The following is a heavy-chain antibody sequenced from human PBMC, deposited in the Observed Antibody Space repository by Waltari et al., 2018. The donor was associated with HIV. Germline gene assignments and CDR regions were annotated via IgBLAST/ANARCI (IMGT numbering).Heavy chain of an antibody. CDR3: ARGSQNYELLDN. CDR1: GFTFHRFW. D-gene: IGHD3-9*01. CDR2: IRHDGREH. Sequence: VQLVESGGGLVQPGSSLRISCAGSGFTFHRFWMKWVRQAPGKQCEWVANIRHDGREHSYVDSANGRFTMSRDNAESRLYLQMNSLKAEDTALYYCARGSQNYELLDNWGQGTLVTVSS. V-gene: IGHV3-7*04. J-gene: IGHJ4*02.